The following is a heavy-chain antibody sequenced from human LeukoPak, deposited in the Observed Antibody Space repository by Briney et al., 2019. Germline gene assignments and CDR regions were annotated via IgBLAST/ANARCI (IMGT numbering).Heavy chain of an antibody. CDR2: IYHSGNT. CDR1: GGSISSSNYY. J-gene: IGHJ4*02. Sequence: SETLSLTCTVSGGSISSSNYYWSWIRQPPGKGLEWIGYIYHSGNTYYNPSLKSRITISVDTSKNQFSLKLSSVTAADTAVYYCASRITIFGEFDYWGQGTLVTVSS. D-gene: IGHD3-3*01. V-gene: IGHV4-30-4*01. CDR3: ASRITIFGEFDY.